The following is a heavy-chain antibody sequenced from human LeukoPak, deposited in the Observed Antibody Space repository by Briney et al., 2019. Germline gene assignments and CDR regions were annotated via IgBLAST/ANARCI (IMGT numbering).Heavy chain of an antibody. CDR3: ARGRGQLLNWFDP. Sequence: SDTLSLTCAVSGYSISSNHWWGWIRQPPGKGLEWIGYIYYSGSTNYNPSLKSRVTISVDTSKNQFSLKLSSVTAADTAVYYCARGRGQLLNWFDPWGQGTLVTVSS. V-gene: IGHV4-28*01. J-gene: IGHJ5*02. D-gene: IGHD6-6*01. CDR1: GYSISSNHW. CDR2: IYYSGST.